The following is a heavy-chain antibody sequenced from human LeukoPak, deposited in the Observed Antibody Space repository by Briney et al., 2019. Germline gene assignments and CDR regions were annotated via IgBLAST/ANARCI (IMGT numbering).Heavy chain of an antibody. CDR2: IAAYSGNT. D-gene: IGHD6-13*01. V-gene: IGHV1-18*01. CDR1: GYTFSNYG. J-gene: IGHJ4*02. Sequence: ASVKVSCKASGYTFSNYGLNWVRQAPGQGLEWMGRIAAYSGNTNYAEKFQGRVTMTRDTSTSTLYMELSSLRSEDTAVYYCAKDPGWRKAAAGRFDYWGQGTLVTVSS. CDR3: AKDPGWRKAAAGRFDY.